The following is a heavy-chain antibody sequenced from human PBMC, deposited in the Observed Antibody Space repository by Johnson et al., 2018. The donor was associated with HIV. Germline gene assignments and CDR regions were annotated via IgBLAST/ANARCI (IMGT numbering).Heavy chain of an antibody. CDR1: GFNFNGFG. J-gene: IGHJ3*02. Sequence: QVQLVESGGGVVQPGGSLRLSCAASGFNFNGFGMHWVRQAPGKGLARVAFLRYDGTNKNYGDSVTGRFTISRDNSKNTLFLQMNSLRTEDTALYYCAKSRGGYSYGYDAFDIWGQGTMVTVSS. V-gene: IGHV3-30*02. CDR2: LRYDGTNK. D-gene: IGHD5-18*01. CDR3: AKSRGGYSYGYDAFDI.